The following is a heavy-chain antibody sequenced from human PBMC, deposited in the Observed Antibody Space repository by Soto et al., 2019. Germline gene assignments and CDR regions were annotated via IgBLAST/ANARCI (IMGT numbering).Heavy chain of an antibody. CDR1: GGSINSNTYY. CDR2: ISYGGTT. D-gene: IGHD1-1*01. Sequence: QLQLQESGPGLVRPSGTLSLTCSVSGGSINSNTYYWGSIRQPPGKGLEWVGTISYGGTTYYNPSLKSRVSMSVDTSKNQFSLEVISLTAADTAVYYCARSLYKALNWFDPWGQGALVTVSS. V-gene: IGHV4-39*01. CDR3: ARSLYKALNWFDP. J-gene: IGHJ5*02.